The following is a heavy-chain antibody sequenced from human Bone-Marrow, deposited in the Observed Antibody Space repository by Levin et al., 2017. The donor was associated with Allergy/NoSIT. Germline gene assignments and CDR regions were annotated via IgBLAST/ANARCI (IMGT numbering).Heavy chain of an antibody. V-gene: IGHV4-61*02. CDR1: GDSISTGTYY. CDR3: ARDRLHYSDY. J-gene: IGHJ4*02. CDR2: VYTGGST. Sequence: LRLSCTVSGDSISTGTYYWGWIRQPAGKGLEWIGRVYTGGSTKYNPSLKSRVTISIDTSKNQFSLTLTSVTAADTAVYYCARDRLHYSDYWGQGALVTVSS.